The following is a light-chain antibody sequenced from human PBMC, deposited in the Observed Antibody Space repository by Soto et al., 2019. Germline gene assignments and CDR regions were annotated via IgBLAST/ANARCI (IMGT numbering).Light chain of an antibody. V-gene: IGLV2-14*01. CDR1: SSDVGAYNY. CDR2: DVS. Sequence: QSVLTQPASVSGSPGQSITISCTGTSSDVGAYNYVSWYQQHPGKAPKLMIYDVSNRPSGVSNRFSGSKSDNTASLTISGLWTEDEADYYCSSYTSTNTRYVFGTGTQLTVL. CDR3: SSYTSTNTRYV. J-gene: IGLJ1*01.